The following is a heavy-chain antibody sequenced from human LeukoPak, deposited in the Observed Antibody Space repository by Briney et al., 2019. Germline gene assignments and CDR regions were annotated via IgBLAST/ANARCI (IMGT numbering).Heavy chain of an antibody. D-gene: IGHD3-10*01. CDR2: ICYTGNT. Sequence: GSLRLSCAASGFSFSRDSMNWVRQAPGKGLEWIGSICYTGNTYYNPSLKSRVIISVDSSKNQFSLKLSSVTAADTAVYYCARRGSENYYVDSWGQGTLVTVSS. J-gene: IGHJ4*02. CDR1: GFSFSRDSMN. V-gene: IGHV4-39*01. CDR3: ARRGSENYYVDS.